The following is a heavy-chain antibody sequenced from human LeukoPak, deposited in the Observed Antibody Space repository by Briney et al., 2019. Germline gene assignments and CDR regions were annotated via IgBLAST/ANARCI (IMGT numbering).Heavy chain of an antibody. CDR2: ISGSGSYI. CDR3: VRERFHGSGAPKFDF. D-gene: IGHD3-10*01. V-gene: IGHV3-21*06. J-gene: IGHJ4*02. Sequence: KTGGSLRLSCAASGFTFSDYSMNWVRQTPRKGLEWVSRISGSGSYIYYADSVKGRFTISRDNAKNSLHLQVNSLRAEDTAVYYCVRERFHGSGAPKFDFWGQGTLVTVSS. CDR1: GFTFSDYS.